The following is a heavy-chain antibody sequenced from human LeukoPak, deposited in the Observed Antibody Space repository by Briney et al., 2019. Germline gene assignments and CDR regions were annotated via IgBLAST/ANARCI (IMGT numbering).Heavy chain of an antibody. J-gene: IGHJ4*02. CDR2: ISSSSSAI. CDR3: AREAGHYYDSSGYFDY. CDR1: GFTFSSYA. Sequence: GGSLRLSCAASGFTFSSYAMSWVRQAPGKGLEWVSYISSSSSAIYYADSVKGRFTISRDNAKNSLYLQMNSLRAEDTAVYYCAREAGHYYDSSGYFDYWGQETLVTVSS. V-gene: IGHV3-48*01. D-gene: IGHD3-22*01.